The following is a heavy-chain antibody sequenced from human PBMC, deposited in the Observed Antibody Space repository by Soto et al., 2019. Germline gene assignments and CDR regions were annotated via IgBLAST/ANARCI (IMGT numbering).Heavy chain of an antibody. Sequence: GGSLRLSCAASGFTFDDYAMHWVRQAPGKGLEWVSGISWNSGSIGYADSVKGRFTISRDNAKNSLYLQMNSLRAEDTALYYCAKDQYPSQLLYYGMEVWGQGTTVTVSS. CDR3: AKDQYPSQLLYYGMEV. D-gene: IGHD2-2*01. CDR1: GFTFDDYA. J-gene: IGHJ6*02. CDR2: ISWNSGSI. V-gene: IGHV3-9*01.